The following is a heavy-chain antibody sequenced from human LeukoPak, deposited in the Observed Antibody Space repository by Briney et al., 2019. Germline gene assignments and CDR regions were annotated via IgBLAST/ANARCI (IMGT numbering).Heavy chain of an antibody. CDR1: GGSFSGYY. V-gene: IGHV4-34*01. CDR3: ARAAIPLGAVKNKYYYYYYYMDV. Sequence: SETLSLTCAVYGGSFSGYYWGWIRQPPGKGLEWIGTIYHSGYTYYNPSLKSRVTISVDTSNNHFSLKLSSVTAADTAVYYCARAAIPLGAVKNKYYYYYYYMDVWGKGTTVTISS. CDR2: IYHSGYT. J-gene: IGHJ6*03. D-gene: IGHD3-16*01.